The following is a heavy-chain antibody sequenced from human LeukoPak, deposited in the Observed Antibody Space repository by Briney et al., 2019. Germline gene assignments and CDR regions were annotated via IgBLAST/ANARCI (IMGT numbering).Heavy chain of an antibody. Sequence: SETLSLTCTVSGGSISSSSYYWGWIRQPPGKGLEWIGSIYYSGSTYYNPSLKSRVTISVDTSKNQFSLKLSSVTAADTAVYYCASGNYYDSSGYWDYWGQGTLVTVSS. CDR3: ASGNYYDSSGYWDY. CDR1: GGSISSSSYY. V-gene: IGHV4-39*07. CDR2: IYYSGST. D-gene: IGHD3-22*01. J-gene: IGHJ4*02.